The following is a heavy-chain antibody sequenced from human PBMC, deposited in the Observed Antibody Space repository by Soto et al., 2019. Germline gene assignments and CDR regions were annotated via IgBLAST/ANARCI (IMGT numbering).Heavy chain of an antibody. D-gene: IGHD2-15*01. CDR2: IAGSGDNI. J-gene: IGHJ5*02. CDR3: AKTAVAVSATPWFDP. V-gene: IGHV3-23*01. Sequence: EVQLLESGGGLVQPGGSLRLSCAASGFTFSTYAMSWVRQAPGKRLEWVSTIAGSGDNIHYGDSVKGRFTISRYNSKHPLYLQMNSMRAEDTALYYCAKTAVAVSATPWFDPCGQGTLVTVSA. CDR1: GFTFSTYA.